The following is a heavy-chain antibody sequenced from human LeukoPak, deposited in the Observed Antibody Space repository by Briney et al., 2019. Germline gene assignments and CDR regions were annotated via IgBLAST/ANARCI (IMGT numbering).Heavy chain of an antibody. CDR3: ARDRTDIVLMVYAISMDV. Sequence: GASVKVSCKASGYTFTSYYMHWVRQAPGQGLEWMGIINPSGGSTSYARKFQGRVTMTRDTSTSTVYMELSSLRSEDTAVYYCARDRTDIVLMVYAISMDVWGQGTTVTVSS. CDR2: INPSGGST. V-gene: IGHV1-46*01. CDR1: GYTFTSYY. D-gene: IGHD2-8*01. J-gene: IGHJ6*02.